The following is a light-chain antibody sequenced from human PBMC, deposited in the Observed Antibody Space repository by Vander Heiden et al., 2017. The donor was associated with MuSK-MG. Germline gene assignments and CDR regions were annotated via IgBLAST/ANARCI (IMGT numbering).Light chain of an antibody. V-gene: IGLV3-21*02. CDR1: NIGSKT. J-gene: IGLJ1*01. CDR2: DDS. CDR3: QIWDISSDHYV. Sequence: FVLTQPPSASVAPGQPATIACAGNNIGSKTVHWYQQKPGQAPVLVVHDDSDRPSGIPERFSGSNSEKSATLTIIRVEAEDEADYYCQIWDISSDHYVFGTGTTLTV.